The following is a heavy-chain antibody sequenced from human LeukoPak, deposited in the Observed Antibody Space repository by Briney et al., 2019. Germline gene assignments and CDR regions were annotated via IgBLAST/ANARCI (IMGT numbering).Heavy chain of an antibody. D-gene: IGHD6-19*01. Sequence: PSETLSLTCTVSAGSIGSYYWSWIRQPAGEGLEWIGRIYSSGSTTYNPSLKSRVTMSVDTSKNQFSLKLNSVTAADTAVYYCARDPGWDGKYYFDHWGQGTLVTVSS. CDR1: AGSIGSYY. CDR3: ARDPGWDGKYYFDH. V-gene: IGHV4-4*07. J-gene: IGHJ4*02. CDR2: IYSSGST.